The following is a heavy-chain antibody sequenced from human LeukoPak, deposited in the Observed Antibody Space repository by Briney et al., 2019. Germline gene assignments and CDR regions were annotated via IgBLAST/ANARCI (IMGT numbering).Heavy chain of an antibody. Sequence: GGSLRLSCAASGFTFSSYGMHWVRQAPGKGLEWVAVISYDGSNKYYADSVKGRFTISRDNSKNTLYLQMNSLRAEDTAVYYCARGGGDYLLFAFDIWGQGTMVTVSS. CDR1: GFTFSSYG. V-gene: IGHV3-30*03. CDR3: ARGGGDYLLFAFDI. D-gene: IGHD4-17*01. J-gene: IGHJ3*02. CDR2: ISYDGSNK.